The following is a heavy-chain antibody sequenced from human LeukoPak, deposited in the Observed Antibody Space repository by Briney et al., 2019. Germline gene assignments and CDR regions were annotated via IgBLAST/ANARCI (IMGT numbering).Heavy chain of an antibody. CDR3: ARDLRSSGYYAFDY. CDR2: ISSSSSYI. CDR1: GFTFSSFT. J-gene: IGHJ4*02. D-gene: IGHD3-22*01. Sequence: GGCLRLSCAASGFTFSSFTMNWVRQAPGKGLEWVSSISSSSSYIYYADSLKGRFTISRDNAKNSLYLQMNSLRAEDTAVYYCARDLRSSGYYAFDYWGQGTLVTVSS. V-gene: IGHV3-21*01.